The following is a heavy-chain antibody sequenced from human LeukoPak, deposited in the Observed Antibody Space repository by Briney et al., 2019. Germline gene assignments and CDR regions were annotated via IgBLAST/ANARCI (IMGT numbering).Heavy chain of an antibody. V-gene: IGHV5-51*01. D-gene: IGHD6-13*01. CDR1: GSSFTSYW. Sequence: GESLKISCQGSGSSFTSYWIGWVRQLPGKGLEWMGIIYPSDSDTRYSPSFQGQVTISADKSISTAYLQWSSLKASDTAMYYCARFFGSSWNWFDPWGQGTLVTVSS. CDR3: ARFFGSSWNWFDP. J-gene: IGHJ5*02. CDR2: IYPSDSDT.